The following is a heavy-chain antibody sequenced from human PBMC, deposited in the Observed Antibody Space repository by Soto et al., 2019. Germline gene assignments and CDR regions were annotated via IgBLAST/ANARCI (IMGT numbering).Heavy chain of an antibody. V-gene: IGHV4-59*01. J-gene: IGHJ3*02. CDR1: GASITSSY. Sequence: SETLSLTCTVSGASITSSYWSWIRQSPEKGLEWIAYVFHTGSTNYNPSLKSRVTASVDTSKNQFPLKLRSVTAADSAVYYCARGYYDTSGQSNTFDIWGQGTMATVSS. D-gene: IGHD3-22*01. CDR2: VFHTGST. CDR3: ARGYYDTSGQSNTFDI.